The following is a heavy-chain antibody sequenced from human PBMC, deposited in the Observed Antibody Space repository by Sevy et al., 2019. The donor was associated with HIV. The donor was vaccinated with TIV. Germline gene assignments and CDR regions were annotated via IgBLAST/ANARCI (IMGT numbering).Heavy chain of an antibody. CDR1: GFAFSNYYA. J-gene: IGHJ6*02. Sequence: GGSLRLSCAASGFAFSNYYAMHWVRQAPGKGLEWVALISYDGSDTYYADSVKGRFTVSRDNLKNTLFLQMNSLTTEDTAVYYGARPRANYVDHYFFYAMDVWGQGTTVTVSS. D-gene: IGHD4-17*01. CDR2: ISYDGSDT. V-gene: IGHV3-30-3*01. CDR3: ARPRANYVDHYFFYAMDV.